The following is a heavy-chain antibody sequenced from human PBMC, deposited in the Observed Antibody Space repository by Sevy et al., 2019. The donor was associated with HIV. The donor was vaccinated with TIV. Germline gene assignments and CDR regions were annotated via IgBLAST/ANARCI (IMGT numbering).Heavy chain of an antibody. V-gene: IGHV3-23*01. Sequence: GGSLRLSCAASGFTFSSYAMSWVRQAPGKGLEWVSSFTGSGTNTFYADSVKGRFTISRDNPKNTLYLQMNSLRAEDTAVYYCAKDSILVAGNFDYWGQGTLVTVSS. CDR1: GFTFSSYA. D-gene: IGHD6-19*01. CDR2: FTGSGTNT. CDR3: AKDSILVAGNFDY. J-gene: IGHJ4*02.